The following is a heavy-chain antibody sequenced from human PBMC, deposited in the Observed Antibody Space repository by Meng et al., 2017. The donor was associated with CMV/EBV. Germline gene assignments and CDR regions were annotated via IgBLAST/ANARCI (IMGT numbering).Heavy chain of an antibody. D-gene: IGHD3-3*01. V-gene: IGHV3-66*02. CDR3: ARGGLRGGYYPGGDY. CDR1: GFTVSSNY. CDR2: IYSGGST. Sequence: GESLKISCAASGFTVSSNYMSWVRQAPGKGLEWVSVIYSGGSTYYADSVKGRFTISRDNPKNTLYLQMNSLRAEDTAVYYCARGGLRGGYYPGGDYWGQGTLVTVSS. J-gene: IGHJ4*02.